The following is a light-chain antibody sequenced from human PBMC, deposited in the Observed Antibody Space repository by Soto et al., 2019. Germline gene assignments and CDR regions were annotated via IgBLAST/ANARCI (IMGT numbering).Light chain of an antibody. J-gene: IGLJ1*01. CDR2: EVT. CDR1: RDDIGAYDY. CDR3: SSYAGSSNV. V-gene: IGLV2-14*01. Sequence: QSVLTQPASVSRSPGQSITISCAGTRDDIGAYDYVSWYQQHPGHAPKLLVYEVTNRPSGVSDRFSVSKSGNTASLTVSGLQAEDEADYYCSSYAGSSNVFGTGTKVTVL.